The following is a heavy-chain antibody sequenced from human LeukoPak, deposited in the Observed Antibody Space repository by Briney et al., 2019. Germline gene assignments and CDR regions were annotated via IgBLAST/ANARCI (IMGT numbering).Heavy chain of an antibody. D-gene: IGHD6-19*01. CDR3: ARPGVAGLDY. J-gene: IGHJ4*02. CDR2: IFPFDSDT. Sequence: GESLKISCQGSGDTFATYWIAWVRQMPGKGLELMGSIFPFDSDTRYSPSFQGQVTFSADKSISTAYLQWSSLKASDTAMYYCARPGVAGLDYWGQGTLVTVSS. V-gene: IGHV5-51*01. CDR1: GDTFATYW.